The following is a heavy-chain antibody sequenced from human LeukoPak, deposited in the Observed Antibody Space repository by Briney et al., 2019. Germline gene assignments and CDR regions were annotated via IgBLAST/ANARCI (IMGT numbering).Heavy chain of an antibody. V-gene: IGHV3-33*08. CDR3: ARDLTGSMYYYGLDV. J-gene: IGHJ6*02. CDR2: IWYDGSND. CDR1: GFTFSTYG. Sequence: PGGSLRLSCVASGFTFSTYGVHWVRQAPGKGLEWVAVIWYDGSNDHYADSVKGRFTVSRDNSKNTLYLEMSSLRVEDTAVYWCARDLTGSMYYYGLDVWGQGTTVTVSS. D-gene: IGHD1-20*01.